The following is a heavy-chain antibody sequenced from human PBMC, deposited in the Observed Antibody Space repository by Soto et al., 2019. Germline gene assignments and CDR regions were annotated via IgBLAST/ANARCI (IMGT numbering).Heavy chain of an antibody. CDR3: TCTYQRQKGGSGYVFDY. CDR2: IWNDGSNK. D-gene: IGHD6-19*01. J-gene: IGHJ4*02. Sequence: GGSLRLSCVVSGFTFSDYGMHWVRQAPGKGLEWVAAIWNDGSNKYYADSVRGRFTVSRDNSKNTLFLQVNSLRDEDTAMYYCTCTYQRQKGGSGYVFDYWGQGTLVTVSS. V-gene: IGHV3-33*01. CDR1: GFTFSDYG.